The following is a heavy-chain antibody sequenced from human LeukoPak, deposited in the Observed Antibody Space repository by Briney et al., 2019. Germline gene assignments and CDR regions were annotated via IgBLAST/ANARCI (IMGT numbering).Heavy chain of an antibody. CDR1: GYTFTSYG. J-gene: IGHJ1*01. D-gene: IGHD2-21*02. V-gene: IGHV1-69*04. CDR2: IIPILGIA. Sequence: GASVKVSCKASGYTFTSYGISWVRQAPGQGLEWMGRIIPILGIASHAQKFQGRVTITADKSTSTAYMELSSLRSEDTAVYYCARGCGGDRYYQYFQHWGQGTLVTVSS. CDR3: ARGCGGDRYYQYFQH.